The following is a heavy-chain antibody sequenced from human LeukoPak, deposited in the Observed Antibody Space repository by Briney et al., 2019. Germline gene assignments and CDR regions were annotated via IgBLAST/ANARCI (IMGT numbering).Heavy chain of an antibody. D-gene: IGHD2-15*01. Sequence: PGGSLRLSCAASGFTFSDHYMDWVRQAPGKGLEWVGRSRNKADSHTTEYAASVKGRFTISRDDSKNSVYLQMNSLKTEDTAVYYCTRTIPVAAGSRGQGTLVTVSS. CDR2: SRNKADSHTT. J-gene: IGHJ4*02. CDR3: TRTIPVAAGS. CDR1: GFTFSDHY. V-gene: IGHV3-72*01.